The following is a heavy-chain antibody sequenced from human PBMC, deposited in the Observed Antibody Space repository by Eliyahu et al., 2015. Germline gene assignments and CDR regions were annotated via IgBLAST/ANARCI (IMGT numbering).Heavy chain of an antibody. Sequence: QAPGKGLEWVSSISSSSSYIYYADSVKGRFTISRDNAKNSLYLQMNSLRAEDTAVYYCARGYFRLVRGPFDYWGQGTLVTVSS. D-gene: IGHD6-19*01. V-gene: IGHV3-21*01. CDR2: ISSSSSYI. CDR3: ARGYFRLVRGPFDY. J-gene: IGHJ4*02.